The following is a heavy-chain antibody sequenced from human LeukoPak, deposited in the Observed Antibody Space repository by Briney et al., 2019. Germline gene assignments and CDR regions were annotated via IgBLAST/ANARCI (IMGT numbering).Heavy chain of an antibody. D-gene: IGHD6-6*01. V-gene: IGHV3-30*18. CDR1: GFTFSSYG. CDR3: AKLGSSTVAFDH. J-gene: IGHJ4*02. Sequence: GGSLRLSCAASGFTFSSYGMHWVRQAPGKGLEWVAVISYDGSNKYYADSVKGRFTISRDNSKNTLYLQMNSLRAEDTAVYYCAKLGSSTVAFDHWGQGTLVTVSS. CDR2: ISYDGSNK.